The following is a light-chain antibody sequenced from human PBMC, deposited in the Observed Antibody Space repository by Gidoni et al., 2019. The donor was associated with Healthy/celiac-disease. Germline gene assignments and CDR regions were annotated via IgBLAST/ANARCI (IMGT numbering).Light chain of an antibody. CDR1: QSISSW. Sequence: DIPITQSPSTLSASVGDRVTITCRASQSISSWLAWYQQKPGKAPKVLIYKASSLESGVPSRFSGSGSGTEVTLTISSLQPDDFATYYCQQYNSYSPLTFGGGTKVEIK. V-gene: IGKV1-5*03. CDR2: KAS. CDR3: QQYNSYSPLT. J-gene: IGKJ4*01.